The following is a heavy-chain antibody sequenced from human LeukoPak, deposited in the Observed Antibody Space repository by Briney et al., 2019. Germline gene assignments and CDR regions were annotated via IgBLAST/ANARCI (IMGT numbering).Heavy chain of an antibody. CDR1: GFTFSSYW. J-gene: IGHJ4*02. Sequence: HPGGSLRLSCVASGFTFSSYWIHWVRQAPGKGLVWVSRINGDGSTTIYADSVKGRFTISRDNSKNTLYLQMSSLRTEDTAVYYCARRGATIVTSFDYWGQGTLVAVSS. CDR3: ARRGATIVTSFDY. CDR2: INGDGSTT. V-gene: IGHV3-74*01. D-gene: IGHD5-12*01.